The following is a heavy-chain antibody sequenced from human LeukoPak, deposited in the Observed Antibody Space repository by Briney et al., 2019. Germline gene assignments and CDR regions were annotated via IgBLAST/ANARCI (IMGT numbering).Heavy chain of an antibody. D-gene: IGHD3-10*02. CDR1: GCTFSSYE. V-gene: IGHV3-48*03. CDR3: AELGITMIGGV. J-gene: IGHJ6*04. CDR2: ISSSGSTI. Sequence: GGSLRLSCAASGCTFSSYEMNWVRQAPGKGLEWVSYISSSGSTIYYADSVKGRFTISRDNAKNSLYLQMNSLRAEDAAVYYCAELGITMIGGVWGKGTTVTISS.